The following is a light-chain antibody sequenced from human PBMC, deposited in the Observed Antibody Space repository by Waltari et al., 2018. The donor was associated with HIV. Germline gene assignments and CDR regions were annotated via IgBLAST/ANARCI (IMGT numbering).Light chain of an antibody. Sequence: EIVLTQSPATLSLSPGERATLSCRASQSVSTYLAWYQQKPGQAPRLLIYDASNRATGIPARFSGSGSGPEFTLTISRLEPAPFGVYYSPPLLPFPLTFG. J-gene: IGKJ3*01. V-gene: IGKV3-11*01. CDR3: PPLLPFPLT. CDR1: QSVSTY. CDR2: DAS.